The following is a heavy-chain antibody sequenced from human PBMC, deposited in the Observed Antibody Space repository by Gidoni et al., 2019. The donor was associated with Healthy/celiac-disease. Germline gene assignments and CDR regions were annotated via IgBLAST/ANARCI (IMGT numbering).Heavy chain of an antibody. CDR2: ISSISSYI. V-gene: IGHV3-21*01. CDR1: GFTFSRYS. CDR3: ARDHYDFWSGYYFDY. D-gene: IGHD3-3*01. J-gene: IGHJ4*02. Sequence: EVQLVESGGGLVKPGGSLRLSCAASGFTFSRYSMNWVRQAPGKGLEGVSSISSISSYIYYADSVKGRFTISRDNAKNSLYLQMNSLRAEDTAVYYCARDHYDFWSGYYFDYWGQGTLVTVSS.